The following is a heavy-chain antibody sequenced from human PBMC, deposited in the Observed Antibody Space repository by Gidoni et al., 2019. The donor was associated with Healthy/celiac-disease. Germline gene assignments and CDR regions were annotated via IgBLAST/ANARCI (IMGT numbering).Heavy chain of an antibody. Sequence: QVQLQESGPGLVKPSETLSLTCTVSGGSISSYYWSWIRQPPGKGLEWIGYIYYSGSTNYNPSLKSRVTISVDTSKNQFSLKLSSVTAADTAVYYCARAGQLWFGEYYFDYWGQGTLVTVSS. V-gene: IGHV4-59*01. J-gene: IGHJ4*02. CDR1: GGSISSYY. CDR3: ARAGQLWFGEYYFDY. CDR2: IYYSGST. D-gene: IGHD3-10*01.